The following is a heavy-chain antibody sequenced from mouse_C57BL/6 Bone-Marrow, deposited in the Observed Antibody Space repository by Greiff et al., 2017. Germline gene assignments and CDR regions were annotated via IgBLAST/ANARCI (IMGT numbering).Heavy chain of an antibody. J-gene: IGHJ3*01. V-gene: IGHV1-55*01. Sequence: VQLQQPGAELVKPGASVKMSCKASGYTFTSYWITWVKQRPGQGLAWIGDIYPGSGSTNYNEKFKSKATLTVDPYSSTAYMPLSSLTSEDSAVYYGASWYYYGSRDWFAYWGQGTLVTVSA. CDR2: IYPGSGST. CDR3: ASWYYYGSRDWFAY. CDR1: GYTFTSYW. D-gene: IGHD1-1*01.